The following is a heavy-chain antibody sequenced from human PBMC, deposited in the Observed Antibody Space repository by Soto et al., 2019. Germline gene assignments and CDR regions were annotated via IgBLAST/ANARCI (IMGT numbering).Heavy chain of an antibody. J-gene: IGHJ4*02. CDR2: ISYDGSNT. D-gene: IGHD1-1*01. Sequence: GGSLRLSCVASGFTFSSYGMHWVRQAPGKGLEWVAIISYDGSNTYYADSVKGRFTISRDNSKNTLYLQMNSLRVEDTAVYYCAKKVPGSNPLDSWGQGALVTVSS. CDR3: AKKVPGSNPLDS. CDR1: GFTFSSYG. V-gene: IGHV3-30*18.